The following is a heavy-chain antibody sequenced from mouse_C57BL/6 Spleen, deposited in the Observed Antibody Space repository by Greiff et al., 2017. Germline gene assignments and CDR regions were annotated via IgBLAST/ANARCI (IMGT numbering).Heavy chain of an antibody. V-gene: IGHV2-2*01. CDR1: GFSLTSYG. CDR3: ARKYYGSGYAMDY. Sequence: VQVVESGPGLVQPSQSLSITCTVSGFSLTSYGVHWVRQSPGKGLEWLGVIWSGGSTDYNAAFISRLSISKDNSKSQVFFKMNSLQADDTAIYYCARKYYGSGYAMDYWGQGTSVTVSS. D-gene: IGHD1-1*01. CDR2: IWSGGST. J-gene: IGHJ4*01.